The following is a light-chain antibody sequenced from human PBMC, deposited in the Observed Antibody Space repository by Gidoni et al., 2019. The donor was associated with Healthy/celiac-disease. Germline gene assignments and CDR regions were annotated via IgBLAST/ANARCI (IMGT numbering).Light chain of an antibody. V-gene: IGKV3-20*01. CDR2: GAS. CDR1: QSVSSSY. J-gene: IGKJ3*01. Sequence: EIVFTQSPGTLSLSPGERATLSCRASQSVSSSYLAWYQQKPGQAPRLLIYGASSRATGISRLEPEDFAVYYCQQYGSSPFTFGPGTKVDIK. CDR3: QQYGSSPFT.